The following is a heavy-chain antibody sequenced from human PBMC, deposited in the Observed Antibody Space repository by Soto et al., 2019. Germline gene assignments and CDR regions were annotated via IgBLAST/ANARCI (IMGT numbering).Heavy chain of an antibody. CDR3: ARLGALGGVVTGNNGY. D-gene: IGHD3-16*01. J-gene: IGHJ4*02. CDR2: IWYDGSNK. CDR1: GFTFSSYG. Sequence: PGGSLRLSCAASGFTFSSYGMHWVRQAPGKGLEWVAVIWYDGSNKYYADSVKGRFTISRDNSKNTLYLQMNSLRAEDTAVYYCARLGALGGVVTGNNGYWGQGNLVTVSS. V-gene: IGHV3-33*01.